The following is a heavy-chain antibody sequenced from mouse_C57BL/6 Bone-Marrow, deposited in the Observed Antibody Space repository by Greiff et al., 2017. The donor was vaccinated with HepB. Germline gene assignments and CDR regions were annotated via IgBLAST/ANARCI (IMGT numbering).Heavy chain of an antibody. CDR3: ASHYYGSSYLYYYAMDY. J-gene: IGHJ4*01. D-gene: IGHD1-1*01. Sequence: DVKLQESGPELVKPGDSVKISCKASGYSFTGYFMNWVMQSHGKSLEWIGRINPYNGDTFYNQKFKGKATLTVDKSSSTAHMELRSLTSEDSAVYYCASHYYGSSYLYYYAMDYWGQGTSVTVSS. CDR2: INPYNGDT. CDR1: GYSFTGYF. V-gene: IGHV1-20*01.